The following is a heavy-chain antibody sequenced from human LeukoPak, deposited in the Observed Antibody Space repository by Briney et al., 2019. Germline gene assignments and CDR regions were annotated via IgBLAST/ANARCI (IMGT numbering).Heavy chain of an antibody. V-gene: IGHV4-59*01. Sequence: SETLSLTCTVSGGSISSYYWSWIRQTPGKGLEWIGYIYYSGSTNYNSSLKSRVTISVDTSKNQFSLKLSSVTAADTAVYYCARVEDGSGYNWFDPWGQGTLITVSS. CDR2: IYYSGST. CDR3: ARVEDGSGYNWFDP. D-gene: IGHD6-19*01. J-gene: IGHJ5*02. CDR1: GGSISSYY.